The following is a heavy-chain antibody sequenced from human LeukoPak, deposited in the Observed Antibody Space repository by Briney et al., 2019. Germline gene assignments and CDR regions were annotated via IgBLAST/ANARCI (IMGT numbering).Heavy chain of an antibody. CDR3: AVVPAAMFYYMDV. CDR1: GGTFSSYA. Sequence: ASVKVSCKASGGTFSSYAISWVRQAPGQGLEWMGGIIPIFGTANYAQKFQGRITITTDESTSTAYMELSSLRSEDTAVYYCAVVPAAMFYYMDVWGKGTTVTVSS. CDR2: IIPIFGTA. V-gene: IGHV1-69*05. J-gene: IGHJ6*03. D-gene: IGHD2-2*01.